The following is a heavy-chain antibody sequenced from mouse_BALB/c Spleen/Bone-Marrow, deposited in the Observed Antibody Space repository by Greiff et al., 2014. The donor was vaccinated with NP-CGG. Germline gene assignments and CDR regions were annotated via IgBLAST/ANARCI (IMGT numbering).Heavy chain of an antibody. D-gene: IGHD2-14*01. V-gene: IGHV3-2*02. CDR1: GYSITSDYA. CDR2: ISYSGST. Sequence: ESGPGLVKPSQSLSLTCTVTGYSITSDYAWNWIRQFPGNKLEWMGYISYSGSTSYNPSLKSRISITRDTSKNQFFLQLNSVTTEDTATYYCARKSYYRYAGFDHWGQGTTLTVSS. J-gene: IGHJ2*01. CDR3: ARKSYYRYAGFDH.